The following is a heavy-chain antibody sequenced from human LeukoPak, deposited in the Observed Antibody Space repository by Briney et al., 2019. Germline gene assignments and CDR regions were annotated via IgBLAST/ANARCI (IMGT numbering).Heavy chain of an antibody. CDR1: GFTFSSYG. V-gene: IGHV3-30*02. D-gene: IGHD5-24*01. CDR3: AKDLGDGYNY. J-gene: IGHJ4*02. Sequence: GGSLRLSCAASGFTFSSYGMHWVRQVPGKGLEWVAFIRYDGSNKYYADPVKGRFTISRDNSKNTLYLQMNSLRAEDTAVYYCAKDLGDGYNYWGQGTLVTVSS. CDR2: IRYDGSNK.